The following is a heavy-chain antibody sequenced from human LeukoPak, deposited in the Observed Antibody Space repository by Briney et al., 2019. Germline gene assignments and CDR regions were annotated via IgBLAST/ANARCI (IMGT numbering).Heavy chain of an antibody. D-gene: IGHD3-9*01. CDR1: GFTFSSYG. V-gene: IGHV3-30*18. J-gene: IGHJ4*02. CDR3: AKVRGLLFLTGTY. CDR2: ISYDRSNK. Sequence: GGSLRLSCAASGFTFSSYGMHWVRQAPGKGLEWVAVISYDRSNKYYADSVKGRFTISRDNSKNTLYLQMNSLRAEDTAVYYCAKVRGLLFLTGTYWGQGTLVTVSS.